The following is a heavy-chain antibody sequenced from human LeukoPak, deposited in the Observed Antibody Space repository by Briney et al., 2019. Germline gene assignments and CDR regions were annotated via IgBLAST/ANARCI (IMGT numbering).Heavy chain of an antibody. CDR3: ARRAAIVVVTSYYFDY. CDR2: IYYSGST. CDR1: GGSISSSSYY. Sequence: PSETLSLTCTVSGGSISSSSYYWGWIRQPPGKGLEWIGSIYYSGSTYYNPSLKSRVTISVDTSKNQFSLKLSSVTAADTAVYYCARRAAIVVVTSYYFDYWGQGTLVTVSS. D-gene: IGHD2-21*02. J-gene: IGHJ4*02. V-gene: IGHV4-39*01.